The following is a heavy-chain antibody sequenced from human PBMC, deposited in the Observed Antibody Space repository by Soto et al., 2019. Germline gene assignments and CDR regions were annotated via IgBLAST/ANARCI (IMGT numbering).Heavy chain of an antibody. CDR3: ASTSFSSGWTFDY. V-gene: IGHV5-51*01. D-gene: IGHD6-19*01. J-gene: IGHJ4*02. CDR1: GYSFTSYW. CDR2: IYPGDSDT. Sequence: GESLKISCKGSGYSFTSYWIGWVRQMPGKGLEWMGIIYPGDSDTRYSPSFQGQVTISADKSISTAYLQWSSLKASDTAMYYCASTSFSSGWTFDYWGQGTLVTVSS.